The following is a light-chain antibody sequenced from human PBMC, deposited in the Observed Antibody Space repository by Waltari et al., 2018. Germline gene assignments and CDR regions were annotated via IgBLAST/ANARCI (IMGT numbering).Light chain of an antibody. V-gene: IGKV1-39*01. CDR1: QTISSY. J-gene: IGKJ1*01. Sequence: DIQMTQSPPSLSASVGDGVPIPCRASQTISSYLNWYQEKRGKAPKLLISAASRLQSGVPSRFNASGFGTDFTLTISSLHPEDFAIYYCQQSYMTPRTFGRGTKVEV. CDR3: QQSYMTPRT. CDR2: AAS.